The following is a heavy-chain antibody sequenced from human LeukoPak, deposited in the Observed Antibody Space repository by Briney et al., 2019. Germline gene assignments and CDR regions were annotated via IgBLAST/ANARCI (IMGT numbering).Heavy chain of an antibody. V-gene: IGHV3-30*18. Sequence: GGSLRLSCTASGFTFSSYWMNWVRQAPGKGLEWVAVISYDGSHTYYADSVKGRFTLSRDNSKNTLSLQMNSLRVEDTAVYYCAKEVAALGKYFFYGMDVWGQGTTVTVSS. J-gene: IGHJ6*02. CDR2: ISYDGSHT. CDR1: GFTFSSYW. D-gene: IGHD6-13*01. CDR3: AKEVAALGKYFFYGMDV.